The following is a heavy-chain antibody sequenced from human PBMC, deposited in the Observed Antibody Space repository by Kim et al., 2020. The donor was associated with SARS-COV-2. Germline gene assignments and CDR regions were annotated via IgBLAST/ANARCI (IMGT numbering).Heavy chain of an antibody. Sequence: GVSLRLSCAASGFTFSSYAMSWVRQAPGKGLEWVSAISGSGGSTYYADSVKGRFTISRDNSKNTLYLQMNSLRAEDTAVYYCAKDFYGSSSGVVIYWGQGTLVTVSS. CDR2: ISGSGGST. CDR3: AKDFYGSSSGVVIY. D-gene: IGHD6-6*01. V-gene: IGHV3-23*01. J-gene: IGHJ4*02. CDR1: GFTFSSYA.